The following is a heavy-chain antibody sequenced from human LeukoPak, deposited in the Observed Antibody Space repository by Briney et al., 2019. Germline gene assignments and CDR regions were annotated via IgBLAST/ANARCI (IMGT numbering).Heavy chain of an antibody. J-gene: IGHJ5*02. CDR2: IYYSGST. V-gene: IGHV4-31*03. D-gene: IGHD2-2*01. CDR3: AREGGYCSSTSCAKTFDP. Sequence: KTSEILSLTCTVSGGSISSGGYYWSWIRQYPGKGLEWIGYIYYSGSTYYNPSLKSRVTISVDTSKNQFSLKLSSVTAADTAVYYCAREGGYCSSTSCAKTFDPWGQGTLVTVSS. CDR1: GGSISSGGYY.